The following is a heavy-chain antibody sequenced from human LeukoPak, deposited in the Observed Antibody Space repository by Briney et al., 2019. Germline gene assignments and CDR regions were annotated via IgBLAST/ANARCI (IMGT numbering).Heavy chain of an antibody. CDR2: INWNGGST. CDR1: GITFDDYG. J-gene: IGHJ3*02. CDR3: ARVWGIAATCTSAGDI. V-gene: IGHV3-20*04. Sequence: PGGSLRLSCAVSGITFDDYGMSWVRQVPGKGLEWVSGINWNGGSTDYADSMKGRFTISRDNAKNSLYLQMNSLRAEDTALYYCARVWGIAATCTSAGDIWGQGTMVTVSS. D-gene: IGHD6-13*01.